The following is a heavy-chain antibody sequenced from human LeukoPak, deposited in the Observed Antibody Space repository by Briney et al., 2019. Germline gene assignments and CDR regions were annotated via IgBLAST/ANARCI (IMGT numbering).Heavy chain of an antibody. CDR1: GGSFSGYY. D-gene: IGHD2-21*02. CDR3: ARGLVTHVGLWNY. CDR2: IDHSGIT. V-gene: IGHV4-34*01. J-gene: IGHJ4*02. Sequence: SETLSLTCAVYGGSFSGYYWSWIRQPPGKGLEWLGEIDHSGITNYNPSLKSRVTISLDMSKNQFSLKLSSVTAADTAVYYCARGLVTHVGLWNYWGQGSLVTVSS.